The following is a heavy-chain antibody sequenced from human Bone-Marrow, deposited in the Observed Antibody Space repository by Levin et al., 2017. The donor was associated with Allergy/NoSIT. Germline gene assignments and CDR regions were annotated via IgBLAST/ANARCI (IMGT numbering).Heavy chain of an antibody. CDR1: GGSISSYY. Sequence: SETLSLTCTVSGGSISSYYWSWIRQPPGKGLEWIGYIYYSGSTNYNPSLKSRVTISVDTSKNQFSLKLSSVTAADTAVYYCARHAGSIAVAGTEYYFDYWGQGTLVTVSS. CDR2: IYYSGST. CDR3: ARHAGSIAVAGTEYYFDY. J-gene: IGHJ4*02. D-gene: IGHD6-19*01. V-gene: IGHV4-59*08.